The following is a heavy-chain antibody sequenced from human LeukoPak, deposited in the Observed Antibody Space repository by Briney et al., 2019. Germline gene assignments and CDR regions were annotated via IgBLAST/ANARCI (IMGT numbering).Heavy chain of an antibody. V-gene: IGHV1-69*13. J-gene: IGHJ4*02. CDR3: AREVVVPAAIRGLVDYFDY. CDR2: IIPIFGTA. D-gene: IGHD2-2*02. Sequence: GASVKVSCKASGGTFSSYAISWVRQAPGQGLEWMGGIIPIFGTANYAQKFQGRVTITADESTSTAYMELSSLRSEDTAVYYCAREVVVPAAIRGLVDYFDYWGQGTLVTVSS. CDR1: GGTFSSYA.